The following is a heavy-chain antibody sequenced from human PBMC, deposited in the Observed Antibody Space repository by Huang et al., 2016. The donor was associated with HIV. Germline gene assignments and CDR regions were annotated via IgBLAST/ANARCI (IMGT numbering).Heavy chain of an antibody. D-gene: IGHD3-16*01. CDR3: AREIMISFGGPFDS. J-gene: IGHJ5*01. CDR1: GGSFSGYF. Sequence: QVQLEQWGAGLLKPSETLSLTCAVYGGSFSGYFWSWIRQSPGKGLEWIGKINHAGVTDYNPSLNSRATIAVDTSKNQFSLKLTSVTAADTAIYYCAREIMISFGGPFDSWGHGNLVTVSS. CDR2: INHAGVT. V-gene: IGHV4-34*02.